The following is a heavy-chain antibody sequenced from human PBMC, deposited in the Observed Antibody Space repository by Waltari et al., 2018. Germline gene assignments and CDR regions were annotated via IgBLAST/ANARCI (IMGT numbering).Heavy chain of an antibody. D-gene: IGHD6-19*01. CDR3: ARIRSGWKFDP. V-gene: IGHV1-24*01. J-gene: IGHJ5*02. Sequence: QVQLVQSGAEVKKPGASVKVSCKVSGYTLTELSMHWVRQAPGKGLEWMGGFDPEDGETIFAQKFQGRVTMTADTSTDTVYMELSSLRSEDTAVYYCARIRSGWKFDPWGQGTLVTVSS. CDR2: FDPEDGET. CDR1: GYTLTELS.